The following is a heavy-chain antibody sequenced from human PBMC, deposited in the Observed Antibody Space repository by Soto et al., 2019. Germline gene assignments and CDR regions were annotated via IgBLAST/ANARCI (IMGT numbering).Heavy chain of an antibody. CDR2: IWYDGSNT. V-gene: IGHV3-33*01. Sequence: QVHLVETGGGMVQPGTSLQLSCAASGFTFRNFGIHWVRQAPGKGLQWVAFIWYDGSNTEYADSVKGRFPISRDNSRNTAHLKRHSLRVEETAGYHCVRDGHRMAPCGLDVWGQGTTVTVSS. J-gene: IGHJ6*02. CDR3: VRDGHRMAPCGLDV. CDR1: GFTFRNFG.